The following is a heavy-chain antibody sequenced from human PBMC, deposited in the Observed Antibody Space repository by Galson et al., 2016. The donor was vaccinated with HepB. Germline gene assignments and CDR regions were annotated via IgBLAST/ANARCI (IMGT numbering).Heavy chain of an antibody. V-gene: IGHV3-11*01. CDR3: ARERRDYSWYFDY. D-gene: IGHD4-11*01. CDR2: ISRSGDTA. CDR1: GFIFSDNY. Sequence: SLRLSCAASGFIFSDNYMTWIRQAPGKGLEWVSSISRSGDTAYYADSVKGRFTVSRDNAKNSLYLQMDSLRAEDTAVYFCARERRDYSWYFDYWGQGTLLTVSS. J-gene: IGHJ4*02.